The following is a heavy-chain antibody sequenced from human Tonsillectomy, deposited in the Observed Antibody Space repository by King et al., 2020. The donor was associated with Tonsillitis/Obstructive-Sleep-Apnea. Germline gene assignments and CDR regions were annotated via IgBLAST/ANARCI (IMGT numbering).Heavy chain of an antibody. CDR2: IYSSGSI. CDR3: ARGTTYYVFWSGSVALDI. Sequence: VQLQESGPGLVKSSETLSLTCTVSGGSISSYYWSWIRQPPGKGLAWIGYIYSSGSINYNPSLKSRVTLSVATSKNQFSLKLSSVTAADTAVYYCARGTTYYVFWSGSVALDIWGQGTMVTVSS. D-gene: IGHD3-3*01. J-gene: IGHJ3*02. CDR1: GGSISSYY. V-gene: IGHV4-59*01.